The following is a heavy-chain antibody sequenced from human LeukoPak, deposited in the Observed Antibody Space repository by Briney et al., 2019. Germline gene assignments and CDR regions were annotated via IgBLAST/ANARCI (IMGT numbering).Heavy chain of an antibody. Sequence: PSETLSLTCSVSGGSVSSSLNYWGWIRPPLGKGLEWIGNTYYTGSTYSNPTLKSRVTMSVDTSKNQFSLKLSSVTAADTAVYYCARLTKGRYFDYIFDYWGQGTLLTVSS. CDR2: TYYTGST. J-gene: IGHJ4*02. V-gene: IGHV4-39*01. CDR3: ARLTKGRYFDYIFDY. CDR1: GGSVSSSLNY. D-gene: IGHD3-9*01.